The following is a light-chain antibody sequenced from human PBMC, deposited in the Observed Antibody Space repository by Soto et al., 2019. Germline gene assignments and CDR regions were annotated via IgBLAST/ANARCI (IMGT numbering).Light chain of an antibody. CDR1: ISNIGSNI. Sequence: QSLLTQPPCASGTPGQRFTISCSGSISNIGSNIVNWYQQLPGTAPKLLIYSNNQRPSGVPDRFSGSKSGTSASLAISGLQSEDEADYYCAAWDDSLNGYVFGTGTKVTVL. CDR2: SNN. V-gene: IGLV1-44*01. J-gene: IGLJ1*01. CDR3: AAWDDSLNGYV.